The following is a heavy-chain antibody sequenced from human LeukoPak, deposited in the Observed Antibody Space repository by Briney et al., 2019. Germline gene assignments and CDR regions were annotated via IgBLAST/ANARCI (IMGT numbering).Heavy chain of an antibody. CDR2: ISSTSSLI. CDR1: GFTFSSYS. D-gene: IGHD5-18*01. CDR3: AREYTAVDY. Sequence: GGSLRLSCAASGFTFSSYSMNWVRQAPGKGLEWVSYISSTSSLIYYADSVKGRFTISRDNAKNSLYLQMDSLRAEDIAVYYCAREYTAVDYWGRGTLVTVSS. J-gene: IGHJ4*02. V-gene: IGHV3-48*01.